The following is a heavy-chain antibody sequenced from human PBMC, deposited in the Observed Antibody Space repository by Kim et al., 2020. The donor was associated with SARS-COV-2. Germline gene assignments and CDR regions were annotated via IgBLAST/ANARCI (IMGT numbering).Heavy chain of an antibody. CDR2: IYLADCDI. D-gene: IGHD2-2*01. Sequence: GESLKISCKASGYTFTNYWIGWVRQMPGKGLGWGWIIYLADCDITYSPSFQGLVTISADKSISTAYLQWSRLKASDTAMYYCARVAGGCTSTACYPFDYWGQGTLVTVSS. CDR3: ARVAGGCTSTACYPFDY. CDR1: GYTFTNYW. V-gene: IGHV5-51*01. J-gene: IGHJ4*02.